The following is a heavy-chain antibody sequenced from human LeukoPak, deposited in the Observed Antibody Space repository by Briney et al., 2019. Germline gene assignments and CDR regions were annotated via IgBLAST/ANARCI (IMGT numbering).Heavy chain of an antibody. Sequence: GGSLRLSCAASGFSFSGYAMSWVRQAPGKGLEWVSVISGSGGSTYCADSVKGRFTISRDNSKNTLYLQMNSLRAEDTAVYYCANESPFLDYWGQGALVTVSS. J-gene: IGHJ4*02. V-gene: IGHV3-23*01. CDR1: GFSFSGYA. CDR3: ANESPFLDY. CDR2: ISGSGGST.